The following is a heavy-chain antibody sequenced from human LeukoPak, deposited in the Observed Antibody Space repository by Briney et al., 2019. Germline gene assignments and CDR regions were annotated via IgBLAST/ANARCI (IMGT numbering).Heavy chain of an antibody. CDR1: GYSFTSYW. CDR3: ARQGAYCGGDCYRGINWFDP. J-gene: IGHJ5*02. D-gene: IGHD2-21*02. Sequence: GESLKISCKGSGYSFTSYWIGWVRQMPGKGLEWMGIIYPGDSDTRYSPSFQGQVTISADKSISTAYLQWSSLKASDTAMYYCARQGAYCGGDCYRGINWFDPWGQGTLVTVSS. V-gene: IGHV5-51*01. CDR2: IYPGDSDT.